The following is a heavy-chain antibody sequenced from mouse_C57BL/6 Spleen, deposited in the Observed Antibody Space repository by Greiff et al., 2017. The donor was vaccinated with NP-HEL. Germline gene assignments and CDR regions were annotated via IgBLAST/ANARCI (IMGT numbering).Heavy chain of an antibody. V-gene: IGHV1-26*01. D-gene: IGHD4-1*01. CDR3: ARNWGGAMDY. CDR1: GYTFTDYY. CDR2: INPNNGGT. Sequence: EVQLQQSGPELVKPGASVKISCKASGYTFTDYYMNWVKQSHGKSLEWIGDINPNNGGTSYNQKFKGKATLTVDKSSSTAYMELRSLTSEDSAVYYCARNWGGAMDYWGKGTSVTVSS. J-gene: IGHJ4*01.